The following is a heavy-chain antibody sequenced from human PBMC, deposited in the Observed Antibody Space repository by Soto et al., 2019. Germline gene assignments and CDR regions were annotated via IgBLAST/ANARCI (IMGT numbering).Heavy chain of an antibody. Sequence: QITLKESGPTLVKPTQTLTLTCTFSGFSLTTTDMGVGWIRQPPGKALEWLALIYCDDDKYYDPSLKSRLIITKDSSKSKVVLTMTNMDSVDTATYYCAQSVAHRHQGGGYYGAACWGQETLVTVSS. CDR1: GFSLTTTDMG. CDR3: AQSVAHRHQGGGYYGAAC. V-gene: IGHV2-5*05. J-gene: IGHJ4*02. D-gene: IGHD1-26*01. CDR2: IYCDDDK.